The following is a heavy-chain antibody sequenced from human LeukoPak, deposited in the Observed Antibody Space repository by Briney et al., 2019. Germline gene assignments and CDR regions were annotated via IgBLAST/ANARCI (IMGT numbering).Heavy chain of an antibody. V-gene: IGHV4-59*08. Sequence: SETLSLTRTVPGGSIRSDYWSWIRQPPGKGLERSGYIYYGGSTNYNPSLKSRVTISVDTSKNQFSLKLSSVTAADTAVYYCARHGGGYCSSSADYWGQGTLLTLSS. CDR2: IYYGGST. CDR3: ARHGGGYCSSSADY. CDR1: GGSIRSDY. D-gene: IGHD6-6*01. J-gene: IGHJ4*02.